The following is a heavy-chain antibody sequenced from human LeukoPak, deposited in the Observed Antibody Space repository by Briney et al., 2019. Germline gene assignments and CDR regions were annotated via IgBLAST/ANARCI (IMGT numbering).Heavy chain of an antibody. Sequence: SETLSLTCTVSGGSISSYYWSWIRQPPGKGLEWIGSAYYTGDTYYNPSLNSRVTISIDTSKNQFSLKLSSVTAADTAIYYCARHYYGGSGAFDIWGQGTMVTVS. CDR2: AYYTGDT. CDR3: ARHYYGGSGAFDI. CDR1: GGSISSYY. V-gene: IGHV4-59*08. J-gene: IGHJ3*02. D-gene: IGHD4-23*01.